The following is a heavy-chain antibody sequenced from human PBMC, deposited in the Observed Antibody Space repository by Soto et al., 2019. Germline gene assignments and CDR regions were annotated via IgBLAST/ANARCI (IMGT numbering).Heavy chain of an antibody. J-gene: IGHJ4*02. CDR1: GFTFSSYW. CDR3: ARLVRGVIIPNFDY. V-gene: IGHV3-7*01. D-gene: IGHD3-10*01. CDR2: IKQDGSEK. Sequence: GGSLRLSCAASGFTFSSYWMSWVRQAPGKGLEWVANIKQDGSEKYYVDSVKGRFTISRDNAKNSLYLQMNSLRAEDTAVYYCARLVRGVIIPNFDYWGQGTLVTVSS.